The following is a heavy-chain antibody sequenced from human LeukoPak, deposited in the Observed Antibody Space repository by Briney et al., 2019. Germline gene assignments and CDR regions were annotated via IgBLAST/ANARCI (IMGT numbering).Heavy chain of an antibody. CDR1: GGSISSSSYY. V-gene: IGHV4-39*01. J-gene: IGHJ4*02. CDR3: ARPISSGSYSFDLGY. CDR2: IYYSGST. Sequence: SETLSLTCTVSGGSISSSSYYWGWIRQPPGKGLEWIGRIYYSGSTYYNPSLKRRVTISVDTSKNQFSLKLSSVTAADTAVYYCARPISSGSYSFDLGYWGQGTLVTVSS. D-gene: IGHD1-26*01.